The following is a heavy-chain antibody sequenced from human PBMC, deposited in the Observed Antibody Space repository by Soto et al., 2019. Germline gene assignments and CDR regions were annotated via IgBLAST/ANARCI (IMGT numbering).Heavy chain of an antibody. CDR3: KRAERFPRSWFDT. D-gene: IGHD3-10*01. V-gene: IGHV4-34*01. Sequence: SETLSLTCGVNGGSFRNYYWIWVRQPPGKGLEWIGEVNHSGEATYNPSLQSRITISLDTSNNQFSLKMTSVTAADKAMYFCKRAERFPRSWFDTWGQGTQVTVSS. J-gene: IGHJ5*02. CDR1: GGSFRNYY. CDR2: VNHSGEA.